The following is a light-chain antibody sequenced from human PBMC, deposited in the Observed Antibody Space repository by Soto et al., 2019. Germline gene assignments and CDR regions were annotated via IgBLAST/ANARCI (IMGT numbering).Light chain of an antibody. V-gene: IGKV2-28*01. CDR1: QRLLHSNGNTF. CDR2: LGS. J-gene: IGKJ2*01. Sequence: EIGMTQSPPSLTVTPGEPASISCRSSQRLLHSNGNTFLDWYLQKPGQSPQLLIYLGSNRASGVPDRVSGSEAGTDFTLKISRVEAEDVGVYYCMQALQTPYTFGQGTKVDIK. CDR3: MQALQTPYT.